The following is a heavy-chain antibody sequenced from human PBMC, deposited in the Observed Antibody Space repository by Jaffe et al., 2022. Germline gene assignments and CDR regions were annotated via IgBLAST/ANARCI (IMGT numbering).Heavy chain of an antibody. CDR2: IRSKAYGGTT. D-gene: IGHD3-10*01. CDR1: GFTFGDYA. V-gene: IGHV3-49*04. CDR3: TRGRIHKYGSGSYWGY. Sequence: EVQLVESGGGLVQPGRSLRLSCTASGFTFGDYAMSWVRQAPGKGLEWVGFIRSKAYGGTTEYAASVKGRFTISRDDSKSIAYLQMNSLKTEDTAVYYCTRGRIHKYGSGSYWGYWGQGTLVTVSS. J-gene: IGHJ4*02.